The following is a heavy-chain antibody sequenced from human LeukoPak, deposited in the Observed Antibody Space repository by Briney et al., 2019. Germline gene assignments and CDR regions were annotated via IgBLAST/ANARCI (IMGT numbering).Heavy chain of an antibody. CDR3: ARGRSMAVLNYFDY. V-gene: IGHV1-2*02. CDR2: INPRNGDT. J-gene: IGHJ4*02. CDR1: GYAFTGYY. D-gene: IGHD6-6*01. Sequence: ASVKVSCKASGYAFTGYYVHWVRQAPGQGLEWVGWINPRNGDTNYAQRFQGRVTMTRDTSLSTAYMELIGLRSDDTAVYYCARGRSMAVLNYFDYWGQGTLVTVSS.